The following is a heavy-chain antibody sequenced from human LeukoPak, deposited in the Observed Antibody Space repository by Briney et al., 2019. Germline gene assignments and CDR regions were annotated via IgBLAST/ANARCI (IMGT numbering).Heavy chain of an antibody. CDR1: GFTFSNAW. CDR2: ISSSGSTI. CDR3: AREYSSGWYLDY. Sequence: GGSLRLSCAASGFTFSNAWMNWVRQAPGKGLEWVSYISSSGSTIYYADSVKGRFTISRDNAKNSLYLQMNSLRAEDTAVYYCAREYSSGWYLDYWGQGTLVTVSS. V-gene: IGHV3-48*04. J-gene: IGHJ4*02. D-gene: IGHD6-19*01.